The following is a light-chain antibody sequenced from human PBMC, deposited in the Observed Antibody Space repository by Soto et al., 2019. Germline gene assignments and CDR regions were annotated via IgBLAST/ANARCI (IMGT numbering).Light chain of an antibody. V-gene: IGKV3-15*01. CDR3: QQRSNWPIT. Sequence: EIVMTQSPATLSVSPGERATVSCRASQTVSSNLAWYQQRPGQAPRLLMYGASTRATGIPARFSGSGSGTEFTLTISSLQSEDVAVYYCQQRSNWPITFGQGTRPAIK. CDR1: QTVSSN. J-gene: IGKJ5*01. CDR2: GAS.